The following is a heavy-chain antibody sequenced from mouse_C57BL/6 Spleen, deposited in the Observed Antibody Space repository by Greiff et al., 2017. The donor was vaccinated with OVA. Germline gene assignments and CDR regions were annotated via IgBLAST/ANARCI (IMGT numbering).Heavy chain of an antibody. CDR1: GYSFTGYY. CDR3: AREGKTWFAY. CDR2: INPSTGGT. J-gene: IGHJ3*01. V-gene: IGHV1-42*01. Sequence: VQLKESGPELVKPGASVKISCKASGYSFTGYYMNWVKQSPEKSLEWIGEINPSTGGTTYNQKFKAKATLTVDKSSSTAYMQLKSLTSEDSAVYYCAREGKTWFAYWGQGTLVTVSA.